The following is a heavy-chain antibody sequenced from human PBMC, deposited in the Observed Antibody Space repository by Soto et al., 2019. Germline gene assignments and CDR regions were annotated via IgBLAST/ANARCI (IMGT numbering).Heavy chain of an antibody. Sequence: EVQLVESGGGLVQPGGSLRLSCAASGFTFGSYPMHWVRQAPGKGLEYVSAISTNGDSTFYATSVKGRFTISRDNSKNTLYLQMGSLRAEDMGVYYCAREGMSRPRWLFDYWGQGTLVTASS. CDR1: GFTFGSYP. V-gene: IGHV3-64*01. J-gene: IGHJ4*02. D-gene: IGHD5-12*01. CDR2: ISTNGDST. CDR3: AREGMSRPRWLFDY.